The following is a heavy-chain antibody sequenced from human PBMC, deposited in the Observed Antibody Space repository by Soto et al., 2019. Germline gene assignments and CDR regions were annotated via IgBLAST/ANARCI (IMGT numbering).Heavy chain of an antibody. D-gene: IGHD4-17*01. CDR2: IYYSGST. J-gene: IGHJ5*02. V-gene: IGHV4-59*01. CDR1: GGSISSYY. CDR3: ARVPTTVPTTYPPLSQFDP. Sequence: SETLSLTCTVSGGSISSYYWSWIRQPPGKGLEWIGYIYYSGSTNYNPSLKSRVTISVDTSKNQFSLKLSSVTAADTAGYYCARVPTTVPTTYPPLSQFDPWGQGALVTVSS.